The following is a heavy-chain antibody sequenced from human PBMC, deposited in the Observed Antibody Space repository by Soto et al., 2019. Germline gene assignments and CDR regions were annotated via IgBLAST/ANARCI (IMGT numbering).Heavy chain of an antibody. Sequence: SGPTLVNPTDTLTLTCTVSGFSLSTGRMGVSWIRQPPGKALEWLAHIFSDNERSYSTSMQGRLTISKDPSGSQVVLSMTNLDPVDTGTYYCVRMNADSYQFYYAMDVWGQGTTVTVSS. CDR2: IFSDNER. CDR3: VRMNADSYQFYYAMDV. V-gene: IGHV2-26*01. CDR1: GFSLSTGRMG. J-gene: IGHJ6*02. D-gene: IGHD4-17*01.